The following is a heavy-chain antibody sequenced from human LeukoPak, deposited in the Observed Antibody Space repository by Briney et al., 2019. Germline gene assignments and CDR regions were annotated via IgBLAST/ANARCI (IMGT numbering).Heavy chain of an antibody. D-gene: IGHD2-15*01. CDR2: ISLDGRNE. V-gene: IGHV3-30*03. J-gene: IGHJ4*02. CDR3: IAVVAAKGFDY. Sequence: GGSLRLSCAASGFTFSNYGMHWVRQGPGKGLERVAAISLDGRNEFCADSVRGRFTISRDNSKNTLYLQMDTLRDEDTAVYYCIAVVAAKGFDYWGQGALVTVSS. CDR1: GFTFSNYG.